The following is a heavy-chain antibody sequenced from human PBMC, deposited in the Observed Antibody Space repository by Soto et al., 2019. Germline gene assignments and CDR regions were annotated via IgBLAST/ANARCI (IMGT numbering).Heavy chain of an antibody. CDR2: ISGSGGST. Sequence: GGSLRLSCAASGFTFSSYAMSWVRQAPGKGLEWVSAISGSGGSTYYADSVKGRFTISRDNSKNTLYLQMNSLRAEDTAVYYCAKDHSSGWYGFYYFDYWGQGTLVTVSS. CDR3: AKDHSSGWYGFYYFDY. CDR1: GFTFSSYA. J-gene: IGHJ4*02. D-gene: IGHD6-19*01. V-gene: IGHV3-23*01.